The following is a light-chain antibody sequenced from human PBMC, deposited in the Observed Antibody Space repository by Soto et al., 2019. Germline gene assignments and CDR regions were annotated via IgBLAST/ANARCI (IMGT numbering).Light chain of an antibody. J-gene: IGLJ2*01. CDR3: AAWDDSLSGVL. CDR1: SSNIGINY. V-gene: IGLV1-47*02. Sequence: QSALTQPPSASGTPGQRVTISCSGSSSNIGINYVYWYQQLPGTAPKLLIYSNDQRPSGVPDRFSGSKSGTSASLAISGLRTEDEADYYCAAWDDSLSGVLFGGGTKLTVL. CDR2: SND.